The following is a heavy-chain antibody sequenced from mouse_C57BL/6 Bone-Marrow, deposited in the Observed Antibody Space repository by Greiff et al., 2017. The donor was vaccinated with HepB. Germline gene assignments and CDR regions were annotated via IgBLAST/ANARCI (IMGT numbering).Heavy chain of an antibody. CDR1: GYTFTSYW. J-gene: IGHJ4*01. V-gene: IGHV1-72*01. D-gene: IGHD3-3*01. Sequence: QVQLQQPGAELVKPGASVKLSCKASGYTFTSYWMHWVKQRPGRGLEWIGRIDPNSGGTKYNEKFKSKATLTVDKPSSTAYMRLSSLTSEDSAVYYCARLGALYYYAMDYWGQGTSVTVSS. CDR3: ARLGALYYYAMDY. CDR2: IDPNSGGT.